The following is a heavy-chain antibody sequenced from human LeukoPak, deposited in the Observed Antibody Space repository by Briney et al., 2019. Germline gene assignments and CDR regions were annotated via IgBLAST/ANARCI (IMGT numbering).Heavy chain of an antibody. D-gene: IGHD1-26*01. V-gene: IGHV4-59*13. CDR3: ARALSGTYGLFQH. J-gene: IGHJ1*01. Sequence: SETLSLTCTVSGGSLNGYYWNWIRQPPGKGLEWIGFIFYGGSTTYNPSLKTRVTISIDTSKNQFSLNLNSVTAADTAVYYCARALSGTYGLFQHWGQGTLVTVSS. CDR1: GGSLNGYY. CDR2: IFYGGST.